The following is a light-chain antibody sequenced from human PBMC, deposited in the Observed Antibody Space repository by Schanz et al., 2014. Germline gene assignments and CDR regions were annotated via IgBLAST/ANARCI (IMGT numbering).Light chain of an antibody. CDR1: QSISNW. V-gene: IGKV1-5*03. CDR2: KAS. J-gene: IGKJ1*01. Sequence: DIQMTQSPSTLSASVGDRVTITCRASQSISNWLAWYQQKPGKAPKVLIYKASSLESGVPSRFSGSGSGTEFTLTISSLQTDDFATYYCQQYNSYSWTFGQGTKVEIK. CDR3: QQYNSYSWT.